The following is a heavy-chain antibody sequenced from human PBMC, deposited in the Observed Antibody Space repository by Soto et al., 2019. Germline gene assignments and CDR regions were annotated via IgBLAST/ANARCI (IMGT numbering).Heavy chain of an antibody. J-gene: IGHJ4*02. CDR2: IGGSGANT. CDR1: WVNIGNFA. D-gene: IGHD6-13*01. Sequence: PGGLHRHRNTASWVNIGNFAMTCVRKNTGKGLEWLSTIGGSGANTYYANSVKGRFTISSDNSKNTLYLRMNSLRAEDTAVYYCAMSRYSSSWYTYWGQGTLVTVSS. V-gene: IGHV3-23*01. CDR3: AMSRYSSSWYTY.